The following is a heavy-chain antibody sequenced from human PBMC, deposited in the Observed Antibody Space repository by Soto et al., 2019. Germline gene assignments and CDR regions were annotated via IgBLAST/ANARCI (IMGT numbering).Heavy chain of an antibody. V-gene: IGHV3-21*01. J-gene: IGHJ4*02. CDR2: ISSSSSYI. D-gene: IGHD4-17*01. CDR1: GFTFSSYS. Sequence: EVQLVESGGGLVKPGGSLRLSCAASGFTFSSYSMNWVRQAPGKGLEWVSSISSSSSYIYYADSVKGRFTLSRDNAKNSQYLQMNSLRAEGTAVYYCARGDDDGDYVRRDYFDSWGQGTLVTVSS. CDR3: ARGDDDGDYVRRDYFDS.